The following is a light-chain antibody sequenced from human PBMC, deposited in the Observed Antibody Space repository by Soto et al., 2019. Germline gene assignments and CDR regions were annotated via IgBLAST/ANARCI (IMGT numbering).Light chain of an antibody. CDR2: DAS. CDR1: QSISSY. V-gene: IGKV1-39*02. J-gene: IGKJ3*01. CDR3: QYYGSSVFT. Sequence: DIQMTQSPSSLSSSVGDIFTITCRASQSISSYLNWYQHKPGKAPKFLIYDASSLESGVPSRFSGSGSGTDFTLTISRLEPEDFAVYYCQYYGSSVFTFGPGTKVDIK.